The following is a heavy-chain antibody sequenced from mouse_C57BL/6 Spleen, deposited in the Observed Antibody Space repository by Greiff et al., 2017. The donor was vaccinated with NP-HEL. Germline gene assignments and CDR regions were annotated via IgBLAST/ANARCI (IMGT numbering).Heavy chain of an antibody. D-gene: IGHD4-1*01. Sequence: QVQLKESGAELVRPGTSVKMSCKASGYTFTNYWIGWAKQRPGHGLEWIGDIYPGGGYTNYNEKFKGKATLTADKSSSTAYMQFSSLTSEDSATYYCARWEYYAMDYWGQGTSVTVSS. CDR3: ARWEYYAMDY. V-gene: IGHV1-63*01. CDR1: GYTFTNYW. CDR2: IYPGGGYT. J-gene: IGHJ4*01.